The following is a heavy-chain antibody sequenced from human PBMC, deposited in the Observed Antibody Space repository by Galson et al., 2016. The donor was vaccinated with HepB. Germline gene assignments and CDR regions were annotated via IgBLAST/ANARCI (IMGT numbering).Heavy chain of an antibody. Sequence: SLRLSCAASGFTVSSNYMSWVRQAPGKGLEWVSVIYTGGSTYYADSVKGRFTISRDNSKNTLFLQMNNLRAEDTAVYFCARDHLSISQEDYYGMDVWGQGTPVTVSS. CDR2: IYTGGST. CDR3: ARDHLSISQEDYYGMDV. D-gene: IGHD3-16*02. CDR1: GFTVSSNY. V-gene: IGHV3-53*01. J-gene: IGHJ6*02.